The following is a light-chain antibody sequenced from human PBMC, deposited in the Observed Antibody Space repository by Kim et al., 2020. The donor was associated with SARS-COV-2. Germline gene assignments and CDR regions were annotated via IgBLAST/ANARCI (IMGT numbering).Light chain of an antibody. J-gene: IGLJ3*02. Sequence: ESPGQTDSITCSGDKLGERYACWYQQKPGQSPVLVIYQDSKRPSGIPERFSGANSGSTATLTISGTQAMDEADYYCQAWDSSTAVFGGGTKLTVL. CDR2: QDS. CDR1: KLGERY. CDR3: QAWDSSTAV. V-gene: IGLV3-1*01.